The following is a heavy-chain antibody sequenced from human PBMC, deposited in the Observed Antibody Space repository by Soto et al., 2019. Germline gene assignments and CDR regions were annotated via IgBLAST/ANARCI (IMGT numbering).Heavy chain of an antibody. Sequence: XSVKVSSRAAGSTLTGSYMRWRRQAPGQGLEWMGWINPNSGGTNYAQKFQGRVTMTRDTSISTAYMELSRLRSDDTAVYYCASAGYSYGLPDAFDIWGQGT. J-gene: IGHJ3*02. CDR2: INPNSGGT. CDR1: GSTLTGSY. D-gene: IGHD5-18*01. CDR3: ASAGYSYGLPDAFDI. V-gene: IGHV1-2*02.